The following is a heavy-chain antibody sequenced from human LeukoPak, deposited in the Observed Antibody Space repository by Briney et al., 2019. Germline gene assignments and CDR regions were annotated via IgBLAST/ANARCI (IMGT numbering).Heavy chain of an antibody. CDR2: IYHSGST. D-gene: IGHD3-16*01. CDR1: GDSISSGHYY. CDR3: ARGDYVYVWGSSNWFDP. V-gene: IGHV4-30-2*01. J-gene: IGHJ5*02. Sequence: SETLSLTCTVSGDSISSGHYYWSWIRQPPGKGLEWIVYIYHSGSTYYNPSLKSRVTISVDRSKNQFSLKLSSVTAADTAVYSCARGDYVYVWGSSNWFDPWGQGTLVTVSS.